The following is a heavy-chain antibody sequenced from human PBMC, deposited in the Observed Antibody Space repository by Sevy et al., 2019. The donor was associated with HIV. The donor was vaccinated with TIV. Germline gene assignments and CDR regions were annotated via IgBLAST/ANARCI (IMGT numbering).Heavy chain of an antibody. D-gene: IGHD3-10*01. V-gene: IGHV1-18*01. J-gene: IGHJ4*02. CDR3: ARDFPVNMVRGVIWPYYFDY. CDR2: ISAYNGNT. Sequence: ASVKVSCKASGYTFTSYGISWVRQAPGQGLEWMGWISAYNGNTNYAQKLQGRVTMTTDTSTSTAYMELRSLRSDDTAVYYWARDFPVNMVRGVIWPYYFDYWGQGTLVTVSS. CDR1: GYTFTSYG.